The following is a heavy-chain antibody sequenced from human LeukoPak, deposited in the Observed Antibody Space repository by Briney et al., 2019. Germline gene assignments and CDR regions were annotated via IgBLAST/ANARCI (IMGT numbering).Heavy chain of an antibody. D-gene: IGHD4/OR15-4a*01. Sequence: RGSLRLSCAASGFTFSSYWMTWVRQTPGKGLEWVANIKHDGSEDYFVDSVKGRFTISRDNAENSLHLQMSSLRAEDTAVYYCARSANYGGHAFFDYWGQGILVIVSS. V-gene: IGHV3-7*01. J-gene: IGHJ4*02. CDR2: IKHDGSED. CDR1: GFTFSSYW. CDR3: ARSANYGGHAFFDY.